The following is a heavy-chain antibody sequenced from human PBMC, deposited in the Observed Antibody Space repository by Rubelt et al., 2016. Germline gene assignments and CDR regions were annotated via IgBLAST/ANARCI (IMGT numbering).Heavy chain of an antibody. D-gene: IGHD1-1*01. V-gene: IGHV1-2*06. CDR2: INPNSGGT. J-gene: IGHJ5*02. CDR1: GYTFTGYY. Sequence: QVQLAQSGAEVKKPGASVKVSCKASGYTFTGYYMHWVRQAPGQGLEWMGRINPNSGGTNYGQKFQGRVTMPRETSISTAYREVSRLRSDDTAVDYCARGVGTAFDPWGQGTLVTVSS. CDR3: ARGVGTAFDP.